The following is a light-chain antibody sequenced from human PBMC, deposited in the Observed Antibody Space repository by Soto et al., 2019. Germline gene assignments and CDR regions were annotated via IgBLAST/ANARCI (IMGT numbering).Light chain of an antibody. CDR3: QQRYNWPPIT. Sequence: EIVLTQSPATLSLSPGERATLSCRASQSVLTYVAWYQQKPGQAPRLLISDASNRATGIPARFSGSGSGTDFTLTISSLEPEDFAVYYCQQRYNWPPITFGQGTRLEIK. CDR2: DAS. J-gene: IGKJ5*01. CDR1: QSVLTY. V-gene: IGKV3-11*01.